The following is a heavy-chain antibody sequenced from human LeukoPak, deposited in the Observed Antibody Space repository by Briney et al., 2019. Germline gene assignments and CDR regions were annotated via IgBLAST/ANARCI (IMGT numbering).Heavy chain of an antibody. CDR1: GDSVSRNDAG. V-gene: IGHV6-1*01. CDR3: AREGYDSGSYFAFDI. Sequence: SQTLSLTCAISGDSVSRNDAGWSWIRQSPSRGLEWLARTYYRSKWYKDDAGSVKSRIIINADTSKNQFSLNLSSVTAADTAVYYCAREGYDSGSYFAFDIWGQGIMVTVSS. CDR2: TYYRSKWYK. J-gene: IGHJ3*02. D-gene: IGHD3-22*01.